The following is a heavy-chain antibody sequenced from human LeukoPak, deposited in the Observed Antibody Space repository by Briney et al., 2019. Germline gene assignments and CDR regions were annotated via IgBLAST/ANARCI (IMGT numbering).Heavy chain of an antibody. CDR1: GGSISSHY. CDR2: IYYSGST. D-gene: IGHD2-15*01. CDR3: ARVAAPYRYFDY. V-gene: IGHV4-59*11. J-gene: IGHJ4*02. Sequence: SETLSLTCTVSGGSISSHYWSWIRQPPGKGLEWIGYIYYSGSTNYNPSLKSRVTISVDTSKNLFSLKLSSVTAADTAVYYCARVAAPYRYFDYWGQGTLVTVSS.